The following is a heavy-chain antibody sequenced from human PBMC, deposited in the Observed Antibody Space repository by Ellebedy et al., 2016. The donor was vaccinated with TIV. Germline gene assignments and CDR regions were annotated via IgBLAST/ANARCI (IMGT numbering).Heavy chain of an antibody. D-gene: IGHD1-26*01. CDR1: GYSFTSYW. J-gene: IGHJ6*02. CDR2: IYPGDSDT. Sequence: KVSCKGSGYSFTSYWIGWVRQMPGKGLEWMGIIYPGDSDTRYSPSFQGQVTISADKSISTAYLQWSSLKASDTAMYYCARLGELIPKMPPEYYYYGMDVWGQGTTVTVSS. CDR3: ARLGELIPKMPPEYYYYGMDV. V-gene: IGHV5-51*01.